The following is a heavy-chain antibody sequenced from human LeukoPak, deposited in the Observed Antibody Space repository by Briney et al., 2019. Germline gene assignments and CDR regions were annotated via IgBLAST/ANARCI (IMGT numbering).Heavy chain of an antibody. V-gene: IGHV3-53*01. D-gene: IGHD6-19*01. CDR1: GFTVSTNY. CDR2: IYSGGST. CDR3: ARLAVAGWTSAFDI. Sequence: GGSLRLSCAASGFTVSTNYMSRVRQAPGKGLEWVSVIYSGGSTYYADSVKGRFTISRDNSKNTLYLQMNSLRAEDTAVYYCARLAVAGWTSAFDIWGQGTMVTVPS. J-gene: IGHJ3*02.